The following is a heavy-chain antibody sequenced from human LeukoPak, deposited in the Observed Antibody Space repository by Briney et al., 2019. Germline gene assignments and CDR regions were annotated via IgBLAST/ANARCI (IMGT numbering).Heavy chain of an antibody. CDR3: GRDRSGDYVGAFDF. Sequence: GGSLRLSCEASGFTFSNYDMTWVRQAPGKGLEWVSSISSSGASYFYADSVKGRFAMSRDNSKSTLYLQMNSLRVGDTAVYYCGRDRSGDYVGAFDFGGQGTLVTVSS. J-gene: IGHJ3*01. CDR1: GFTFSNYD. D-gene: IGHD4-17*01. CDR2: ISSSGASY. V-gene: IGHV3-23*01.